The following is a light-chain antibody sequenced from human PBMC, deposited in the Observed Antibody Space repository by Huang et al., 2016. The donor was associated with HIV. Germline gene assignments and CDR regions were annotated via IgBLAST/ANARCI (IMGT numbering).Light chain of an antibody. J-gene: IGKJ1*01. V-gene: IGKV4-1*01. CDR2: WAS. CDR1: QHVRRS. CDR3: QQHYSSPWT. Sequence: DIVMTQSPDSLAVSLGERATINCKSSQHVRRSFAWYQQKPGQSPKLLIYWASTRAFGVPDRFSGSGSGTDFTLTISSLQAADVAVYYCQQHYSSPWTFGQGTKVEIK.